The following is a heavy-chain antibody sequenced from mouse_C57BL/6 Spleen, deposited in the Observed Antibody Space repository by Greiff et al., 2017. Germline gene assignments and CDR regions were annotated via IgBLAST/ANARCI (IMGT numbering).Heavy chain of an antibody. CDR1: GYAFSSSW. CDR3: AGSDPYYLDD. J-gene: IGHJ2*01. V-gene: IGHV1-82*01. Sequence: QVQLQQSGPELVKPGASVKISCKASGYAFSSSWMNWVKQRPGKGLEWIGRIYPGDGDTNYNGKFKGKATLTADKPSSTADMQRSSLTSEASAVYYCAGSDPYYLDDGVQGTTLAVAS. CDR2: IYPGDGDT.